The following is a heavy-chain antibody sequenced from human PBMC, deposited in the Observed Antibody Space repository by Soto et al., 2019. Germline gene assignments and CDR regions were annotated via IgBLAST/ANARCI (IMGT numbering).Heavy chain of an antibody. CDR1: GFTFSSYG. CDR3: AKDQDSSSWYFDY. V-gene: IGHV3-30*18. CDR2: ISYDGSNK. Sequence: QVQLVESGGGVVQPGRSLRLSCAASGFTFSSYGMHWVRQAPGKGLEWVAVISYDGSNKYYADSVKGRFTISIDNSKNTLYLQMNSLRAEDTAVYYCAKDQDSSSWYFDYWGQGTLVTVSS. D-gene: IGHD6-13*01. J-gene: IGHJ4*02.